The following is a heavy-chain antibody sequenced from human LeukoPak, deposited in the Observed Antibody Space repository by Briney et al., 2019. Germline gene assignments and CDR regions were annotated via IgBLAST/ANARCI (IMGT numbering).Heavy chain of an antibody. V-gene: IGHV3-53*01. CDR3: ARVPTVTFFDH. J-gene: IGHJ4*02. CDR1: GFTVSSNS. D-gene: IGHD4-17*01. Sequence: GGSLRLSCTVSGFTVSSNSMSWVRQAPGKGLEWVSFIYSDNTHYSDSVKGRFTISRDNSKNTLYLQMNSLRAEDTAVYYCARVPTVTFFDHWGQGTLVTVSS. CDR2: IYSDNT.